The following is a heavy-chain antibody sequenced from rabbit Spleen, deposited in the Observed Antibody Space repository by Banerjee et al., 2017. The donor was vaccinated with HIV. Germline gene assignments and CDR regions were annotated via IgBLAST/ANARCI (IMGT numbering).Heavy chain of an antibody. CDR2: IDTGSSGFT. D-gene: IGHD8-1*01. J-gene: IGHJ4*01. V-gene: IGHV1S40*01. CDR1: GVSFSGNSY. CDR3: ARSVGNSYSL. Sequence: QSLEESGGDLVKPGASLTLTCIASGVSFSGNSYMCWVRQAPGKGLEWIVCIDTGSSGFTYFASWAKGRFTISKTSSTTVTLQMTSLTAADTATYFCARSVGNSYSLWGPGTLVT.